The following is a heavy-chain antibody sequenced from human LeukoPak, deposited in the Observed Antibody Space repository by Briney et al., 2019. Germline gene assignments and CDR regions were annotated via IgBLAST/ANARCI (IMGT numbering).Heavy chain of an antibody. V-gene: IGHV3-30*02. Sequence: GGSLRLSCAASGFTFSSYGMHWVRQAPGKGLEWVAFIRYDGSNKYYADSVKGRFTISRDNSKNTLYMQMNSLRGEDTAVYFCARDYGGNSGDSAFDIWGQGTMVTVSS. D-gene: IGHD4-23*01. CDR2: IRYDGSNK. CDR1: GFTFSSYG. J-gene: IGHJ3*02. CDR3: ARDYGGNSGDSAFDI.